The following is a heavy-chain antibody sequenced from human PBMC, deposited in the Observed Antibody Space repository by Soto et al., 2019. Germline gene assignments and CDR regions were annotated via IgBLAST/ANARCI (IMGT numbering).Heavy chain of an antibody. D-gene: IGHD3-22*01. V-gene: IGHV4-31*03. Sequence: SETLSLTCTVSGGSISSVGYYWNWIRQHPGKGLECIGYIYYSGSTYYNPSLKSRLSISVDTSKNQFSLKLSSMTAADTAVYYCATNGGYYDTSGLKYFQHWGQGTLVTVSS. J-gene: IGHJ1*01. CDR3: ATNGGYYDTSGLKYFQH. CDR1: GGSISSVGYY. CDR2: IYYSGST.